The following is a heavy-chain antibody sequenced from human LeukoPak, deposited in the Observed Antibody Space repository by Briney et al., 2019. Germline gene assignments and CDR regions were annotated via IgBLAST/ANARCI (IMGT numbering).Heavy chain of an antibody. D-gene: IGHD6-13*01. Sequence: ASVKVSCKASGYTFTSYDINWVRQATGQGLEWMGWMNPNSGNTGYAQKFQGRVTMTRNTSISTAYMEPSSLRSEDTAVYYCARTQYSSSWYNWFDPWGQGTLVTVSS. CDR2: MNPNSGNT. CDR1: GYTFTSYD. CDR3: ARTQYSSSWYNWFDP. J-gene: IGHJ5*02. V-gene: IGHV1-8*01.